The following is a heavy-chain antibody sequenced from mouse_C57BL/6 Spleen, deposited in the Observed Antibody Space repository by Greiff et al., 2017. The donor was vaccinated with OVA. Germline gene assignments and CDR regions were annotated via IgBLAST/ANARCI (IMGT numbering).Heavy chain of an antibody. D-gene: IGHD3-2*02. CDR3: ARKVDSSGFHFDY. CDR1: GYTFTDYN. Sequence: VQLQQSGPELVKPGASVKMSCKASGYTFTDYNMHWVKQSHGKSLEWIGYINPNNGGTSYNQKFKGKATLTVNKSSSTAYMELRSLTSEDSAVYYCARKVDSSGFHFDYWGQGTTLTVSS. V-gene: IGHV1-22*01. J-gene: IGHJ2*01. CDR2: INPNNGGT.